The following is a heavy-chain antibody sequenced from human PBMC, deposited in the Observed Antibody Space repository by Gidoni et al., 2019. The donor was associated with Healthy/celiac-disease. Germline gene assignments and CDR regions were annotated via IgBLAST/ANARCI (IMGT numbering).Heavy chain of an antibody. CDR1: GYTFTYRH. CDR3: ASNHYDSSGYYYVSHAFDI. CDR2: ITPFNGNT. J-gene: IGHJ3*02. Sequence: QMQLVQSGAEVKKTGSSVKVSCKASGYTFTYRHLHWVRQAPVQALEWMGWITPFNGNTNYAQKFQDRVTITRDRSMSTAYMELSSLRSEDTAMYYCASNHYDSSGYYYVSHAFDIWGQGTMVTVSS. V-gene: IGHV1-45*02. D-gene: IGHD3-22*01.